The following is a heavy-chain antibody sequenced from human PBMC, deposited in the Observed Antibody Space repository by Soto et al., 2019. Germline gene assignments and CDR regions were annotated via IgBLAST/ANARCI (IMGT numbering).Heavy chain of an antibody. D-gene: IGHD4-17*01. CDR1: GFTFSSYS. CDR3: ARVYGDYDWVGGWFDP. J-gene: IGHJ5*02. Sequence: PWGSLRLSCAASGFTFSSYSINWVRQAPGKGLEWVSSISSSSSYIYYADSVKGRFTISRDNAKNSLYLQMNSLRSEDTAVYYCARVYGDYDWVGGWFDPWGQGTLVTVSS. V-gene: IGHV3-21*04. CDR2: ISSSSSYI.